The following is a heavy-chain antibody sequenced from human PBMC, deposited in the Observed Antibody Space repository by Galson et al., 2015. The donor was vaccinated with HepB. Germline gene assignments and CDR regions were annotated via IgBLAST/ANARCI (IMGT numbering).Heavy chain of an antibody. CDR3: ARLKIQLWPPADYYFDY. CDR1: GYSFTSYW. J-gene: IGHJ4*02. D-gene: IGHD5-18*01. V-gene: IGHV5-10-1*01. CDR2: IDPSDSYT. Sequence: QSGAEVKKPGESLRISCKGSGYSFTSYWISWVRQMPGKGLEWMGRIDPSDSYTNYSPSFQGHVTISADKSISTAYLQWSSLKASDTAMYYCARLKIQLWPPADYYFDYWGQGTLVTVSS.